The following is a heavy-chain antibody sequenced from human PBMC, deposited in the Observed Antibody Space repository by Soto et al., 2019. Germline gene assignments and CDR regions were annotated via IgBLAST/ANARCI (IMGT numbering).Heavy chain of an antibody. D-gene: IGHD3-3*01. Sequence: ASVKVSCKASGGTFSSYAISWVRQAPGQGLEWMGGIIPIFGTANYAQKFQGRVTITADESTSTAYMELSSLRSEDTAVYYCARGSTYYDFWTPNYYYGMDVWGQGTTVTVSS. CDR1: GGTFSSYA. CDR2: IIPIFGTA. CDR3: ARGSTYYDFWTPNYYYGMDV. J-gene: IGHJ6*02. V-gene: IGHV1-69*13.